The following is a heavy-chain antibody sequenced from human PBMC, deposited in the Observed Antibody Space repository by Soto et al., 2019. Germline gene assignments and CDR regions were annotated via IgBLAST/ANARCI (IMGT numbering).Heavy chain of an antibody. CDR3: ARAQKDIVVVAAATLDAFDI. J-gene: IGHJ3*02. V-gene: IGHV1-69*01. Sequence: QVQLVQSGAEVKKPGSSVKVSCKASGGTFSSYAISWVRQAPGQGLEWMGGIIPIFGTTNYAQKFQGRVTITADESTSTAYMELSSLRSEDTAVYYCARAQKDIVVVAAATLDAFDIWGQGTMVTVSS. D-gene: IGHD2-15*01. CDR1: GGTFSSYA. CDR2: IIPIFGTT.